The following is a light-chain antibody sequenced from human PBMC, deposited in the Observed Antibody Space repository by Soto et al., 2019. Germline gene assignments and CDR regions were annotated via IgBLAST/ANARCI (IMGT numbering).Light chain of an antibody. CDR3: SSYTITSTLVI. CDR2: EVN. CDR1: SSNIGKNY. V-gene: IGLV1-51*01. J-gene: IGLJ2*01. Sequence: QSVLTQPPSVSAAPGQKVTISCSGSSSNIGKNYVSWYQQLPGTAPKLLIYEVNKRPSGVSDRFSGSKSGNTASLTISGLQAEDEADYYCSSYTITSTLVIFGGGTKLTVL.